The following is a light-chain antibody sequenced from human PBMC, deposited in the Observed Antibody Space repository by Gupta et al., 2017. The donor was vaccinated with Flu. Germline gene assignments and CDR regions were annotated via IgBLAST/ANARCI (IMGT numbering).Light chain of an antibody. CDR1: NIGSKR. J-gene: IGLJ3*02. CDR2: DDS. V-gene: IGLV3-21*02. Sequence: SYVLTQSPSVSVAPGQTARITCGGNNIGSKRVHWYQQKPGQAPAVVVYDDSDRRSGIPERCSGSNSGNTATLTISRVEAGDEADYYCQVWDSNSDHGVFGGGTKLSVL. CDR3: QVWDSNSDHGV.